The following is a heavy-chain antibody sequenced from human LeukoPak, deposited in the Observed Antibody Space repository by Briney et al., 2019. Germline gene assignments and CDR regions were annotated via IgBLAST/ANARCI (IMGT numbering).Heavy chain of an antibody. V-gene: IGHV4-61*01. Sequence: NPSETLSLTCSVSGGSISSGSYYWSWIRQPPGKGLEWIGYIYYSGSTNYNPSLKSRVTISVDTSKNQFSLKLSSVTAADTAVYYCARDTYYYDSSGYYVFDYWGQGTLVTVSS. CDR2: IYYSGST. D-gene: IGHD3-22*01. CDR1: GGSISSGSYY. CDR3: ARDTYYYDSSGYYVFDY. J-gene: IGHJ4*02.